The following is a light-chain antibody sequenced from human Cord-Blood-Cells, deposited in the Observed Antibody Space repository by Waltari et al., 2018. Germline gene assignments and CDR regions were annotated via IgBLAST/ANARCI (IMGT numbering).Light chain of an antibody. CDR3: SSYTSSSSWV. V-gene: IGLV2-14*04. J-gene: IGLJ3*02. CDR1: SSDVGGYNY. Sequence: GISSDVGGYNYVSWYQQHPGKAPKLMIYDVSKRPSGVSNRFSGSKSGNTVSLTISGLQAEDEADYYCSSYTSSSSWVFGGGTKLTVL. CDR2: DVS.